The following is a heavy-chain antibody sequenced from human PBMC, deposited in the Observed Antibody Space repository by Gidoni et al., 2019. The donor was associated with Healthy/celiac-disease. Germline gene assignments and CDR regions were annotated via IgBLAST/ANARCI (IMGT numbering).Heavy chain of an antibody. CDR1: GFTVSEHY. D-gene: IGHD5-12*01. CDR2: TRNKANSYTT. V-gene: IGHV3-72*01. Sequence: EVQLVESGGGLVQPGGSLRLSCAASGFTVSEHYMDWVRQAPGKGLEWVGRTRNKANSYTTEYAASVKGRLTISRDDSKNSLYLQMNSLKTEDTAVYYCASSGYDREDYWGQGTLVTVSS. J-gene: IGHJ4*02. CDR3: ASSGYDREDY.